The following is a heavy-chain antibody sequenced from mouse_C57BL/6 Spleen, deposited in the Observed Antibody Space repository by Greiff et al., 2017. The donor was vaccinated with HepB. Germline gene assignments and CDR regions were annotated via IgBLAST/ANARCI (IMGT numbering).Heavy chain of an antibody. V-gene: IGHV1-19*01. D-gene: IGHD2-4*01. Sequence: EVQLQQSGPVLVKPGASVKMSCKASGYTFTDYYMNWVKQSHGKSLEWIGVINPYNGGTSYNQKFKGKATLTVDKSSSTAYMELNSLTSEDSAVYYCAREGGLPDYYAMDYWGQGTSVTVSS. CDR1: GYTFTDYY. J-gene: IGHJ4*01. CDR2: INPYNGGT. CDR3: AREGGLPDYYAMDY.